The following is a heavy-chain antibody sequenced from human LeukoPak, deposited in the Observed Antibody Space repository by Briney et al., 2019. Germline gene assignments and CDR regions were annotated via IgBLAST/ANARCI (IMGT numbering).Heavy chain of an antibody. V-gene: IGHV4-59*12. D-gene: IGHD6-19*01. CDR1: GGSISSYY. CDR2: IYYSGST. Sequence: SETLSLTCTVSGGSISSYYWSWIRQPPGKGLEWIGYIYYSGSTNYNPSLKSRVTISVDTSKNQFSLKLSSVTAADTAVYYCARGSYSSGWYVDYWGQGTLVTVSS. CDR3: ARGSYSSGWYVDY. J-gene: IGHJ4*02.